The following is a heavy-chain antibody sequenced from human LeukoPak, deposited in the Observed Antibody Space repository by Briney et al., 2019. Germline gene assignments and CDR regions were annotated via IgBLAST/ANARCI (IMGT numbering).Heavy chain of an antibody. D-gene: IGHD3-22*01. CDR1: GGTFSSYA. CDR2: IIPIFGTA. V-gene: IGHV1-69*05. Sequence: GASVTVSCKASGGTFSSYAISWVRQASGQGLEWMGGIIPIFGTANYAQKFQGRVTITTDESTSTAYMELSSLRSEDTAVYYCARGPARYDSSGYYDWGQGTLVTVSS. J-gene: IGHJ4*02. CDR3: ARGPARYDSSGYYD.